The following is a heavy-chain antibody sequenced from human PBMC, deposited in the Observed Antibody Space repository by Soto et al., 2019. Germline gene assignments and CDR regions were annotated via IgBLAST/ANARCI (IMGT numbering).Heavy chain of an antibody. D-gene: IGHD6-19*01. CDR3: AKHHAGGVAVDY. CDR2: VYPGESDT. CDR1: GYSFTSYW. J-gene: IGHJ4*02. V-gene: IGHV5-51*01. Sequence: GESLNISCKVSGYSFTSYWIGWVRQMPGKGLEGMGIVYPGESDTRYSPSFQGQVTLSADKSITTAYLQGSSLKASDTAMYYWAKHHAGGVAVDYWGQGTLVTVSS.